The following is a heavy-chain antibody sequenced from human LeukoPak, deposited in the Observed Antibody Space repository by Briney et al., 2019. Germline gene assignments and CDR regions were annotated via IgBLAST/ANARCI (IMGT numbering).Heavy chain of an antibody. Sequence: PGGSLRLSCAASGFTFSSYGMHWVRQAPGKGLEWVAVISYDGSNKYYADSVKGRFTISRDNSKNTLYLQMNSLRAEDTAVYYCAKRRGYYDSSGYYFDYWGQGTLVTVSS. D-gene: IGHD3-22*01. V-gene: IGHV3-30*18. CDR1: GFTFSSYG. CDR3: AKRRGYYDSSGYYFDY. J-gene: IGHJ4*02. CDR2: ISYDGSNK.